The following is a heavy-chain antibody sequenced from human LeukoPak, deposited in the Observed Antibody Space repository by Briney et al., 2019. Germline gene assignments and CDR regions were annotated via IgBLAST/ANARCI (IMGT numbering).Heavy chain of an antibody. CDR2: IYYSGST. CDR3: AREGGPWWGYSSSWYLDY. Sequence: PSETLSLTCTVSGGSISSSSYYWGWIRQPPGKGLEWIGSIYYSGSTYYNPSLKSRVTISVDTSKNQFSLKLSSVTAADTAVYYCAREGGPWWGYSSSWYLDYWGQGTLVTVSS. V-gene: IGHV4-39*07. CDR1: GGSISSSSYY. D-gene: IGHD6-13*01. J-gene: IGHJ4*02.